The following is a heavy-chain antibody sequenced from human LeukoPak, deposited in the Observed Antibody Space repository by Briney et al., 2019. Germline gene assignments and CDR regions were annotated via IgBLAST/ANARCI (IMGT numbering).Heavy chain of an antibody. J-gene: IGHJ4*02. CDR2: INHSGST. Sequence: SETLSLTXAVYGGSFSGYYWSWIRQPPGKGLEWIGEINHSGSTNYNPSLKSRVTISVDTSKNQFSLKLSSVTAADTAVYYCTSPRYCSSTSCYAFDYWGQGTLVTVSS. V-gene: IGHV4-34*01. CDR3: TSPRYCSSTSCYAFDY. CDR1: GGSFSGYY. D-gene: IGHD2-2*01.